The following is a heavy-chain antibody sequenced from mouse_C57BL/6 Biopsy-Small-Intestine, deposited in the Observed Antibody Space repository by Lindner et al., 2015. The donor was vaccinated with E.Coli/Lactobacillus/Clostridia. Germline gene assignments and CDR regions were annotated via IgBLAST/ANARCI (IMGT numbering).Heavy chain of an antibody. CDR3: ATDLLGAVPGDY. CDR1: GNIFTTYY. D-gene: IGHD4-1*01. V-gene: IGHV1-53*01. CDR2: INPRSGLT. J-gene: IGHJ4*01. Sequence: SVKVSCKASGNIFTTYYFHWVRRAPGQGLEWMGIINPRSGLTSYAQKFQGRVTMTRDTSTSTVYMELSSLRSEDTAVYYCATDLLGAVPGDYWGQGTLVTVSS.